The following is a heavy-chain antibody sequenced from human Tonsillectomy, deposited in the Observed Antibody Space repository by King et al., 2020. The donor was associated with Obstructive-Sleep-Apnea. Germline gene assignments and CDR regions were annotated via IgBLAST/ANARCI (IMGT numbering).Heavy chain of an antibody. D-gene: IGHD6-6*01. Sequence: VQLVESGGGLVQPGGSLRLSCTASGFTFNVYTMNWVRQAPGKGLEWVSSISAANNYIYYEDSVRGRFTVSRDNAKKSLYLQMDSLRAEDTAIYYCARDLGIRSSSLNYWGQGALVIVSS. CDR1: GFTFNVYT. J-gene: IGHJ4*02. CDR3: ARDLGIRSSSLNY. V-gene: IGHV3-21*01. CDR2: ISAANNYI.